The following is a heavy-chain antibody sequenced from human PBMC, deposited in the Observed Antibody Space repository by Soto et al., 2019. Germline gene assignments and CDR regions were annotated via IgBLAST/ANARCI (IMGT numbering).Heavy chain of an antibody. Sequence: QVQLQESGPGLVKPSQTLSLTCTVSGGSISSGGYYWSWIRQHPGKGLEWIGYIYYSGSTYYNPSLQSRVTISVDTSKNQFSLKLSAVTAADTAVYYCARGSQYYDYIWGSYRTNWFDPWGQGTLVTVSS. CDR3: ARGSQYYDYIWGSYRTNWFDP. D-gene: IGHD3-16*02. CDR1: GGSISSGGYY. V-gene: IGHV4-31*03. CDR2: IYYSGST. J-gene: IGHJ5*02.